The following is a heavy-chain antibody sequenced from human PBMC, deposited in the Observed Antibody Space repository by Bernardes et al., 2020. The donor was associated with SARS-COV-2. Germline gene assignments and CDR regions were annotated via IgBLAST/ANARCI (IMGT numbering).Heavy chain of an antibody. CDR2: IYYSGST. CDR1: GGSVSSGSYY. Sequence: SETLSLTCTVSGGSVSSGSYYWSWLRQPPGKGLEWIGYIYYSGSTNYNPSLKSRVTISVDTSKNQFSLKLSSVTAADTAVYYCAREPYYDFWSGYYEGGMDVWGQGTTVTVSS. J-gene: IGHJ6*02. V-gene: IGHV4-61*01. D-gene: IGHD3-3*01. CDR3: AREPYYDFWSGYYEGGMDV.